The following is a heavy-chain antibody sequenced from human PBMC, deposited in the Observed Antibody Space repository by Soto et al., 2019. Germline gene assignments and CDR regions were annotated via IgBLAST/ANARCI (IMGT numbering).Heavy chain of an antibody. D-gene: IGHD2-15*01. CDR1: GYTFSSYG. V-gene: IGHV1-18*01. Sequence: QVQLVQSGAEVKKPGASVKVSCKGSGYTFSSYGITWVRQVPGQGLEWMGWTSAYNGNRNYAQNLQGRVIMTTDTTTSTAYMELRGLRSDDTAVYFCARTPSCGGGSCNRDNWFDPWGQGTLVTVSS. CDR3: ARTPSCGGGSCNRDNWFDP. J-gene: IGHJ5*02. CDR2: TSAYNGNR.